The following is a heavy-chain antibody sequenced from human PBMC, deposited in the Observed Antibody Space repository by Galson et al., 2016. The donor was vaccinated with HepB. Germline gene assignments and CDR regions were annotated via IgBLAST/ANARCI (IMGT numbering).Heavy chain of an antibody. CDR3: ARISNYGYWVPFY. J-gene: IGHJ4*02. V-gene: IGHV3-30-3*01. Sequence: SLRLSCAASGFTFDIYAMHWVRQAPGKGLVWVAGISYDGSSAYYADSVRGRFTISRDNSKNTLFLQMNSLRAEDTAVYYCARISNYGYWVPFYWGQGTLVTVSS. CDR2: ISYDGSSA. CDR1: GFTFDIYA. D-gene: IGHD5-18*01.